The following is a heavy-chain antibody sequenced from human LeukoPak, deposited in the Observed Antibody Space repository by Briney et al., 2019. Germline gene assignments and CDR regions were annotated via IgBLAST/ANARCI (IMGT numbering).Heavy chain of an antibody. CDR3: ARAGRYDYGDYGWNY. D-gene: IGHD4-17*01. CDR2: IKQDGSEK. J-gene: IGHJ4*02. V-gene: IGHV3-7*01. CDR1: GFTFSGYY. Sequence: GGSLRLSCAASGFTFSGYYMSWVRQAPAKGLEWVANIKQDGSEKQYVDSVKGRFTISRDNVKNSPYLQMNSLRAEDTAVYYCARAGRYDYGDYGWNYWGQGTLVTVSS.